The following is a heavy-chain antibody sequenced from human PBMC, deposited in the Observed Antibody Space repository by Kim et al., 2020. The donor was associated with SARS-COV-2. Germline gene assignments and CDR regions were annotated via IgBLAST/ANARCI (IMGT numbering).Heavy chain of an antibody. Sequence: GGSLRLSCAASGFTFSSYSMNWVRQAPGKGLEWVSSISSSSSYIYYADSVKGRFTISRDNAKNSLYLQMNSLRAEDTAVYYCARGSKGGRFDIAAAGTNWFDPWGQGTLVTVSS. J-gene: IGHJ5*02. CDR3: ARGSKGGRFDIAAAGTNWFDP. V-gene: IGHV3-21*01. D-gene: IGHD6-13*01. CDR2: ISSSSSYI. CDR1: GFTFSSYS.